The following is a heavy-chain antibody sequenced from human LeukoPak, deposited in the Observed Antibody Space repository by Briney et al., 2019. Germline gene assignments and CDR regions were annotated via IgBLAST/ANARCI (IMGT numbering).Heavy chain of an antibody. CDR3: ARGLKFRANYGSKGSFDY. D-gene: IGHD3-10*01. CDR2: MNPNSGNT. V-gene: IGHV1-8*01. CDR1: GYTFTSYD. Sequence: VASVKVSCKASGYTFTSYDINWVRQATGQGLEWMGWMNPNSGNTGYAQKFQGRVTMTRNTSISTAYMELSSLRSEDTAVYYCARGLKFRANYGSKGSFDYWGQGTLVTVSS. J-gene: IGHJ4*02.